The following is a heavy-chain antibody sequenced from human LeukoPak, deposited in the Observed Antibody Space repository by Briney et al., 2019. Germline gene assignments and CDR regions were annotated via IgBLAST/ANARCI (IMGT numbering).Heavy chain of an antibody. CDR3: ASRAVASSGIGNYFDY. D-gene: IGHD6-19*01. V-gene: IGHV1-3*01. Sequence: KFQGRVTITRDTSASTAYMELSSLRSEDTAVYYCASRAVASSGIGNYFDYWGQGTLVTVSS. J-gene: IGHJ4*02.